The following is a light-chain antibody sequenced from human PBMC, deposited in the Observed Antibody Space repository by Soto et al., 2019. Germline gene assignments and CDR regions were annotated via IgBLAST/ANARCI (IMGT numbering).Light chain of an antibody. CDR2: DAS. J-gene: IGKJ4*01. CDR1: QSISSW. Sequence: DIQMTQSPSTLSASVGDRVTITCRASQSISSWLAWYQQKPGKAPKLLIYDASSLESGVPSRFSGNGSGTEFTLTISSVQPDDFATYYCQQYNSYPLTFGGGTKVDIK. V-gene: IGKV1-5*01. CDR3: QQYNSYPLT.